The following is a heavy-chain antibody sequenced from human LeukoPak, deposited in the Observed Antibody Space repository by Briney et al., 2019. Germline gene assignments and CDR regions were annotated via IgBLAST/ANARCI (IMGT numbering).Heavy chain of an antibody. J-gene: IGHJ4*02. CDR1: GFTFSSYS. V-gene: IGHV3-21*01. CDR3: ARDHAHDY. Sequence: PGGSLRLSCAASGFTFSSYSMSWVRQAPGKGLEWVSSISSSSTYIYYADSVKGRFAISRDNTKNSLFLQMNSLRAEDTAVYYCARDHAHDYWGQGTLVTVSS. CDR2: ISSSSTYI.